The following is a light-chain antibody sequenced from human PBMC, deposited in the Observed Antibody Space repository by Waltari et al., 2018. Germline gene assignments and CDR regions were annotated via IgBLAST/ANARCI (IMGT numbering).Light chain of an antibody. V-gene: IGKV4-1*01. Sequence: IATTQALDHLTVSLGERATIYCNSSQSVLYSSNNKNYLAWYQQKPGQPPKLLIYWASTRESGVPDRFSGSESGTDFTLTISSLQAEDVAVYYCQQYYTTPRTFGQGTKVEIK. CDR3: QQYYTTPRT. CDR2: WAS. J-gene: IGKJ1*01. CDR1: QSVLYSSNNKNY.